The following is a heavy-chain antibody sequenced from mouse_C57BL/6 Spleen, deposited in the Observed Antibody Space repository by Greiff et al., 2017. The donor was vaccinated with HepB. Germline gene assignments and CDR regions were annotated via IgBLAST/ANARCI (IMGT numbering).Heavy chain of an antibody. Sequence: EVHLVESGGGLVKPGGSLKLSCAASGFTFSSYAMSWVRQTPEKRLEWVATISDGGSYTYYPDNVKGRFTISRDNAKNNLYLQMSHLKSEDTAMYYCARLGRAMDYWGQGTSVTVSS. J-gene: IGHJ4*01. V-gene: IGHV5-4*01. CDR3: ARLGRAMDY. CDR1: GFTFSSYA. CDR2: ISDGGSYT. D-gene: IGHD4-1*01.